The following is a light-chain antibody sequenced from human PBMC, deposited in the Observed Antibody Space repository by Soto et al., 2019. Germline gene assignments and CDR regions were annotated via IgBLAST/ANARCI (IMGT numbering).Light chain of an antibody. J-gene: IGLJ2*01. Sequence: SALTQPASVSGSPGQSIPISCTGTSSDVGSYNLVSWYQQHPGKAPKLMISEVDKRPSGVSNRFSGSKSGNTASLTISGLQADDEADYYCCSYALSSNLFGGGTKVTVL. CDR1: SSDVGSYNL. CDR2: EVD. V-gene: IGLV2-23*02. CDR3: CSYALSSNL.